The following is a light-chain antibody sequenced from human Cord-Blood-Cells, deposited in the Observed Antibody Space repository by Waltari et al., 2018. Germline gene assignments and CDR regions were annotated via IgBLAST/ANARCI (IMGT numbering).Light chain of an antibody. Sequence: QSALTQPASVSGSPGQSITISCTGTSSDVGSYNLVSWYQQHPGKAPKLMIYEGSKRPSGVSNRFSGSKSSNTASLTISGLHAEDEADYYCCSYAGSSTYVFGTGTKVTVL. V-gene: IGLV2-23*01. CDR2: EGS. CDR1: SSDVGSYNL. J-gene: IGLJ1*01. CDR3: CSYAGSSTYV.